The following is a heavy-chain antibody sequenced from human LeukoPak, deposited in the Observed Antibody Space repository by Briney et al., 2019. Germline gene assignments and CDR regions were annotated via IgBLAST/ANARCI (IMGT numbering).Heavy chain of an antibody. J-gene: IGHJ4*02. CDR1: GFAFNTYA. CDR3: ATEIFGSGSYPDF. Sequence: GGSLRLSCAASGFAFNTYAMHWVRQAPGQGLEWVALIWHDGRHKFYSNSVRGQFTISRDNSKNTVSIQMTNLRTEDTAVYYCATEIFGSGSYPDFWGQGTLVTVSS. D-gene: IGHD3-10*01. V-gene: IGHV3-33*01. CDR2: IWHDGRHK.